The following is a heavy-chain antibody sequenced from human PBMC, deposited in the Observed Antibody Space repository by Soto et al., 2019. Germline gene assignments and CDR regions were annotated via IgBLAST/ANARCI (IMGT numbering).Heavy chain of an antibody. D-gene: IGHD2-21*01. CDR3: ATQKGYGDWYLDY. V-gene: IGHV4-59*01. CDR2: ISYSGTT. CDR1: GGSISSYY. J-gene: IGHJ4*02. Sequence: PSETLSLTCTVSGGSISSYYWSWIRQPPGKGLEWIGYISYSGTTKYNPSLKSRVTITVDTSKNQFSLKLSSVTAADTAVYYCATQKGYGDWYLDYWGQGTLVT.